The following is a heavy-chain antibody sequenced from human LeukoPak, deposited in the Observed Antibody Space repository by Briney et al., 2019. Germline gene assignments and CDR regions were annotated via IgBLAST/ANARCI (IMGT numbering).Heavy chain of an antibody. CDR1: GFTFSYHW. CDR3: ARGPGSSGGAYVGDY. V-gene: IGHV3-74*01. Sequence: GGSLRLSCGASGFTFSYHWMHWVRQVPGKGLVWVSRTDGGGSSTSYADSVKGRFSISRDNAKSTLYLQMSSLRAEDTAVYYCARGPGSSGGAYVGDYWGPGTLVTVSS. D-gene: IGHD3-22*01. CDR2: TDGGGSST. J-gene: IGHJ4*01.